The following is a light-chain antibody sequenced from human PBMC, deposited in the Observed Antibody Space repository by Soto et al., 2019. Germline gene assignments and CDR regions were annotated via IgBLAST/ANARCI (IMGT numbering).Light chain of an antibody. CDR2: DAS. Sequence: EIVLTQSPGTLSLSPGARATLSCRASQSVSSYLAWYQQKPGQAPRLLIYDASTRATGISARFSGSGSGTDFTLTISSLEPEDFAMYYCQQRSNWPVTFGQGTKVEVK. CDR1: QSVSSY. J-gene: IGKJ1*01. CDR3: QQRSNWPVT. V-gene: IGKV3-11*01.